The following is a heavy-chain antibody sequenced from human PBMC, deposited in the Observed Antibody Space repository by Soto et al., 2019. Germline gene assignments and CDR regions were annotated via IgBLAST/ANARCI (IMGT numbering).Heavy chain of an antibody. CDR3: ARERGGYCSGGSCFNWFDP. J-gene: IGHJ5*02. Sequence: QVQLVQSGAEVKKPGSSVKVSCKASGGTFSSYAISWVRQAPGQGLEWMGGIIPIFGTANYAQKFQGRVTITADKSTRTAYMELSSLRSENTAVYYCARERGGYCSGGSCFNWFDPWGQGTLVTVSS. CDR1: GGTFSSYA. D-gene: IGHD2-15*01. V-gene: IGHV1-69*06. CDR2: IIPIFGTA.